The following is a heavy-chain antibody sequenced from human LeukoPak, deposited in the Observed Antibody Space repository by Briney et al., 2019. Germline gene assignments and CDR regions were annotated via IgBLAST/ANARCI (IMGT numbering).Heavy chain of an antibody. Sequence: PSETLSLTCTVSGGSISSDYWSWIRQPPGKGLEWIGYIYYSGSTNYNPSLKSRVTISVDTSKNQFSLKLSSVTAADTAVYYCASYSSSWGRFDYWGQGTLVTVSS. D-gene: IGHD6-13*01. CDR3: ASYSSSWGRFDY. V-gene: IGHV4-59*01. CDR2: IYYSGST. CDR1: GGSISSDY. J-gene: IGHJ4*02.